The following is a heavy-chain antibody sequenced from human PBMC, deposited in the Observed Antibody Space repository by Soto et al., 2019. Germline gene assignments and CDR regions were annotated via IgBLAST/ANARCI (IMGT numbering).Heavy chain of an antibody. CDR3: AGRGPSGMDV. CDR2: INPSGGST. J-gene: IGHJ6*02. Sequence: QVQLVQSGAEVKKPGASVKVSCKASGYTFTSYYMHWVRQAPGQGLEWMGIINPSGGSTSYAQKFQXXVXMXXDTSTSTVYMELSSLRSEDTAVYYCAGRGPSGMDVWGQGTTVTVSS. D-gene: IGHD3-10*01. CDR1: GYTFTSYY. V-gene: IGHV1-46*01.